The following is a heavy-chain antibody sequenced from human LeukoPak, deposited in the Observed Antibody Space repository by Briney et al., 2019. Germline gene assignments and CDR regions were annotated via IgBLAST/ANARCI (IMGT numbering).Heavy chain of an antibody. CDR1: GYTFPGYY. CDR3: ARGQDYYDSSGNY. V-gene: IGHV1-2*02. D-gene: IGHD3-22*01. Sequence: ASVKASSTASGYTFPGYYMHGMRQAPGQGLEWMGWINPSSGGTNYAQKFQGRVTMTRDTSISTAYMELNRLTSDDTAVYYCARGQDYYDSSGNYWSQGTLVTVSS. CDR2: INPSSGGT. J-gene: IGHJ4*02.